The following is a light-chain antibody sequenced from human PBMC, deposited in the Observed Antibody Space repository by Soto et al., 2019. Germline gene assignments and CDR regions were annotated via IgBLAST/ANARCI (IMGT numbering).Light chain of an antibody. Sequence: EIVFTQSPATLSLSPGERATLSCRASQSVGGYLAWYQQKPGQAPRLLIYGGSSRATGIPVRFSGSGSETDFTLTITRLEPEDFAVYYCQQYSSSRTFGQGTMVDIK. CDR2: GGS. CDR3: QQYSSSRT. CDR1: QSVGGY. J-gene: IGKJ1*01. V-gene: IGKV3-20*01.